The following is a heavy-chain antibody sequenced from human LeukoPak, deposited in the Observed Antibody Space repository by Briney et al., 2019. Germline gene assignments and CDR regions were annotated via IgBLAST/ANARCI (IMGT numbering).Heavy chain of an antibody. J-gene: IGHJ5*02. D-gene: IGHD2-21*01. V-gene: IGHV4-39*07. CDR3: ARHKFAGAPLRVGYFDP. CDR2: IYYSGSD. CDR1: GGSISFSNSY. Sequence: SGTLSLTCSVTGGSISFSNSYWGWIRQPPGKGLEWIGSIYYSGSDYYSPSLKSRATLSVDTSANQFSLRLTSLTAADTAVYYCARHKFAGAPLRVGYFDPWGQGTLVTVSS.